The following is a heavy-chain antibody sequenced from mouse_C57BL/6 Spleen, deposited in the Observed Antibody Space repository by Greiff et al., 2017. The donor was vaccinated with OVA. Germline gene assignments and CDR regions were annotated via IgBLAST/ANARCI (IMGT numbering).Heavy chain of an antibody. CDR1: GYTFTDYY. D-gene: IGHD2-1*01. J-gene: IGHJ2*01. V-gene: IGHV1-26*01. CDR2: INPNNGGT. Sequence: EVQLQQSGPELVKPGASVKISCKASGYTFTDYYMNWVKQSHGKSLEWIGDINPNNGGTSYNQKFKGKATLTVDKSSSTAYMELRSLTSEDAAVYCGVSYGNYDFDYWGQGTTLPDSS. CDR3: VSYGNYDFDY.